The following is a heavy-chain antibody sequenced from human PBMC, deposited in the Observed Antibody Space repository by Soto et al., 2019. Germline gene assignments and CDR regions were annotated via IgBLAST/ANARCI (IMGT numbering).Heavy chain of an antibody. CDR2: ISAYNGST. J-gene: IGHJ6*02. CDR3: ARAGVATITIFYYGMAV. D-gene: IGHD5-12*01. Sequence: ASVKVSCKASGYTFTSYGISWVRQAPGQGLEWMGWISAYNGSTNYAQKLQGRVTMTTDTSTSTAYMELRSLRSDDTAVYYCARAGVATITIFYYGMAVWGQGTTVTVSS. CDR1: GYTFTSYG. V-gene: IGHV1-18*04.